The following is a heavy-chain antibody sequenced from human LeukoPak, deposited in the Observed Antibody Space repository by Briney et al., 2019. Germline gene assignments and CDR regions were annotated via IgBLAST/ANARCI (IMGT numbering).Heavy chain of an antibody. Sequence: ASVKVSCKASGYTFTSYAMNWVRQAPGQGLEWMGWINTNTGNPTYAQGFTGRFVFSLDTSVSTAYLQISSLKAEDTAVYYCARDRANYDFWSGYFHPSQYYFDYWGREPWSPSPQ. CDR3: ARDRANYDFWSGYFHPSQYYFDY. CDR1: GYTFTSYA. J-gene: IGHJ4*02. V-gene: IGHV7-4-1*02. CDR2: INTNTGNP. D-gene: IGHD3-3*01.